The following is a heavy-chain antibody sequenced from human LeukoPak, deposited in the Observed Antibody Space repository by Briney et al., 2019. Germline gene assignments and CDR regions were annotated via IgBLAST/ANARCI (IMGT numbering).Heavy chain of an antibody. CDR3: ARVSYDSSGYYYEY. J-gene: IGHJ4*02. D-gene: IGHD3-22*01. Sequence: ASVKVSCKASGYTFTSYGISWVRQAPGQGLEWMGWISAYNGNTNYAQKFQGRVTITADESTSTAYMELSSLRSEDTAVYYCARVSYDSSGYYYEYWGQGTLVTVSS. CDR2: ISAYNGNT. V-gene: IGHV1-18*01. CDR1: GYTFTSYG.